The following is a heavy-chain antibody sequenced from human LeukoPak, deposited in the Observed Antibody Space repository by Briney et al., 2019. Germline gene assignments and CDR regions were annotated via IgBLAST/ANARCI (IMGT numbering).Heavy chain of an antibody. J-gene: IGHJ4*02. Sequence: ASVKVSCKASGYTFTGYYMHWVRQAPGQGLEWMGRINPNSGGTNYAQKFQGRVTMTRDTSISTAYMELSRLRSEDTAVYYCARAVVVPAAIPFDYWGQGTLVTVSS. CDR2: INPNSGGT. D-gene: IGHD2-2*01. CDR1: GYTFTGYY. CDR3: ARAVVVPAAIPFDY. V-gene: IGHV1-2*06.